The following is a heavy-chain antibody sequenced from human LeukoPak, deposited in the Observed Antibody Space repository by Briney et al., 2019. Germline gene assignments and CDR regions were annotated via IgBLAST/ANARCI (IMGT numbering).Heavy chain of an antibody. CDR2: IYYSGST. D-gene: IGHD3-10*01. Sequence: PSETLSLTCTVSGGSISSYYWSWIRQPPGKGLEWIGYIYYSGSTNYNPSLKSRVTISVDTSKNQFSLKLSSVTAADTAVYYCARVQIYGSGSYYYYYYYYMDVWGKGTTVTISS. J-gene: IGHJ6*03. CDR3: ARVQIYGSGSYYYYYYYYMDV. V-gene: IGHV4-59*01. CDR1: GGSISSYY.